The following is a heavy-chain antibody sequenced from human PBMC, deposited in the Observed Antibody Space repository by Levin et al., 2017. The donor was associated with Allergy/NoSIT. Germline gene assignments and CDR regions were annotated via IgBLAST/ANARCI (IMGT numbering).Heavy chain of an antibody. J-gene: IGHJ4*02. D-gene: IGHD5-24*01. CDR1: GGSLSGYY. CDR2: INHSGTT. V-gene: IGHV4-34*01. CDR3: GRWWRDGYIPFDS. Sequence: ESLKISCAVYGGSLSGYYWTWIRQPPGKGLEWIGEINHSGTTKYNPSLKSRVTISVDTSKNQFSLNLNSVTAADTAVYYCGRWWRDGYIPFDSWGQGTLVTVSS.